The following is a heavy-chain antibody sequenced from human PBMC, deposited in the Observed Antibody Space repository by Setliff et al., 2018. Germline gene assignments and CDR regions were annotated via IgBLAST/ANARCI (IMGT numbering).Heavy chain of an antibody. Sequence: ETLSLTCGASGGTFSDYFWTWIRQSPGKGLEWIGEINHSGSSNYNPSLKSRVTISIDTSKDQFSLKLISMTAADTAVYYCARGRNIAARLLDSWGQGTLVTVSS. CDR3: ARGRNIAARLLDS. D-gene: IGHD6-6*01. CDR2: INHSGSS. V-gene: IGHV4-34*01. J-gene: IGHJ4*02. CDR1: GGTFSDYF.